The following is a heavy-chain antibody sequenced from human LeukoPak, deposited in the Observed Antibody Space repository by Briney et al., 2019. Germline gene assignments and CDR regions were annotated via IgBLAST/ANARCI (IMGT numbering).Heavy chain of an antibody. V-gene: IGHV3-23*01. CDR1: GFTFSSYA. CDR3: AKDRSYYDFWSGYSGPKDY. Sequence: GGSLRLSCAASGFTFSSYAMSWVRQAPGKGLEWVSAISGSGSSTYYADSVKGRFTISRDNSKNTLYLQMNSLRAEDTAVYYCAKDRSYYDFWSGYSGPKDYWGQGTLVTVSS. J-gene: IGHJ4*02. CDR2: ISGSGSST. D-gene: IGHD3-3*01.